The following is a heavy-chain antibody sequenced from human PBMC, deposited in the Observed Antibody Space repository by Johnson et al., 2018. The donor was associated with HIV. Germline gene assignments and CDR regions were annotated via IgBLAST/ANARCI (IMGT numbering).Heavy chain of an antibody. CDR2: INWNGGRT. CDR1: GFTFSSYW. V-gene: IGHV3-20*04. D-gene: IGHD2-2*01. Sequence: VQVVESGGGLVQPGGSLRLSCVTSGFTFSSYWMHWVRQAPGKGLEWVSGINWNGGRTGYADSVKGRFTISRDNAKNSLHRQMNSLRAEDTALYYCARGGLGYQNIHDAFDIWGQGTMVTVSS. J-gene: IGHJ3*02. CDR3: ARGGLGYQNIHDAFDI.